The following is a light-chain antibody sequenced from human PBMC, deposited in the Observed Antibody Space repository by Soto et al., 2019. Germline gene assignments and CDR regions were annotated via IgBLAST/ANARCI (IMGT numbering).Light chain of an antibody. J-gene: IGKJ1*01. CDR3: QQYNSYST. CDR1: QSISTW. V-gene: IGKV1-5*01. CDR2: DAS. Sequence: DIQMTQTPSTLSASVGDRVTVTCRASQSISTWLAWYQQKPGKAPNLLIYDASSLESGVPSRFSGSGSGTEFTLTITSLHPDDFATYYCQQYNSYSTFAQGTKVNIK.